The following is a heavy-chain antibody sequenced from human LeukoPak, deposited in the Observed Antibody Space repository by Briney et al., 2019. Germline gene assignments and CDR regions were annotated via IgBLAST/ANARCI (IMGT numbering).Heavy chain of an antibody. J-gene: IGHJ4*02. CDR3: ASYFRQSGSPFDY. V-gene: IGHV1-2*02. Sequence: ASVEVSCRASGYIFTGYYMHWIRQAPGQGLEWMGWINLASGRTNYAQNFQDRVTMTSDTSISTAYMELSRLRSDDTAVYYCASYFRQSGSPFDYWGQGTLVTVSS. CDR2: INLASGRT. CDR1: GYIFTGYY. D-gene: IGHD1-26*01.